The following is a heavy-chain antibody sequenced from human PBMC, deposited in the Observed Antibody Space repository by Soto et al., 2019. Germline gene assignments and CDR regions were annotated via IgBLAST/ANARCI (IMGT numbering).Heavy chain of an antibody. CDR2: ISGYNGNT. CDR3: AREYGMDV. Sequence: QVQLVQSGAEVKKPGASVNVSCKASGYSFHTYAISWVRQAPGQGLEWVGGISGYNGNTNYAQKFQGRVTLTRDTSTKTAFMELTSLTGDDTAVYYCAREYGMDVWGQGTTVTVSS. V-gene: IGHV1-18*01. CDR1: GYSFHTYA. J-gene: IGHJ6*02.